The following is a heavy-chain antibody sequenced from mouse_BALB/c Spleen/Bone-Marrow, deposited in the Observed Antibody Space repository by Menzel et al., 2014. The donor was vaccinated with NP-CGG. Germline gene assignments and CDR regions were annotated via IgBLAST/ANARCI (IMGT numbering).Heavy chain of an antibody. V-gene: IGHV1-67*01. CDR2: ISTYSGNT. CDR1: GYTFTDYA. Sequence: VQLQQSGPELVRPGVSVKISCKGSGYTFTDYAMHWVKQSHARSLEWIGVISTYSGNTNYNQKFKGKATMTVDKSSSTAYMELTRLTSEDSAIYYCARSYYGNYYAMDYWGQGTSVTVSS. D-gene: IGHD1-1*01. J-gene: IGHJ4*01. CDR3: ARSYYGNYYAMDY.